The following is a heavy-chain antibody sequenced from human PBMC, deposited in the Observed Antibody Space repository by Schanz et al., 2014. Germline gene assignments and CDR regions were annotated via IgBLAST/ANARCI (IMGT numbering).Heavy chain of an antibody. Sequence: EEQLVESGGGLVQPGGSLRLSCAASGFTFIIYGMSWVRQAPGKGLERGSGMSWKAGSLGYGGSVKGRFTISRDNAKNSPYLQVNSLMGKETAVYYGAKHPGRITVSGVVSKWFHPWGQGTLVIVSS. J-gene: IGHJ5*02. CDR3: AKHPGRITVSGVVSKWFHP. D-gene: IGHD3-3*01. V-gene: IGHV3-23*04. CDR1: GFTFIIYG. CDR2: MSWKAGSL.